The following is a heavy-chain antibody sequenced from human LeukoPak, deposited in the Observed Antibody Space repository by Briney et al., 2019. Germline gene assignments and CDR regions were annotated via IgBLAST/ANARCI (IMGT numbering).Heavy chain of an antibody. D-gene: IGHD1-26*01. Sequence: SETLSLTCTVSGGSISSYYWSWIRQPPGKGLEWIGYIYYSGSANYNPSLKSRVTISVDTSKDQFSLKLSSVTAADTAVNYCAREMGRFDYWGQGTLVTVSS. CDR3: AREMGRFDY. CDR1: GGSISSYY. V-gene: IGHV4-59*01. J-gene: IGHJ4*02. CDR2: IYYSGSA.